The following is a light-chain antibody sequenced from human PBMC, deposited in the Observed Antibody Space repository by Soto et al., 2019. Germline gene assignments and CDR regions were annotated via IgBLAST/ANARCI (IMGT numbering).Light chain of an antibody. CDR3: KQALQTLIT. V-gene: IGKV2-28*01. CDR1: QSLLHSNGYNY. Sequence: DIVMTQSPLSLPVTPGEPASISCRSSQSLLHSNGYNYLDWYLQKPGQSPQLLIYLGSNRASGVPDRFSGSGSGTDVTLKISRVEAEDVGVYYCKQALQTLITFGQGTRLEIK. J-gene: IGKJ5*01. CDR2: LGS.